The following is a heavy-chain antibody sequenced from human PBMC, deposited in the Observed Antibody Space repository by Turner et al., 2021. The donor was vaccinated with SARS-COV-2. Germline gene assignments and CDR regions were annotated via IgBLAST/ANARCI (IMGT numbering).Heavy chain of an antibody. Sequence: QVPLVQSGAEVKKPGASVKVPSKVSGYTLTDLSMHWVRQAPGKGLEWMGGFDPEDAETVYAQKFQGRVTITADESTSTAYMERSSLGSEDTAVYYCASFGGDYVFDYWGQGTLVTVSS. J-gene: IGHJ4*02. V-gene: IGHV1-24*01. CDR2: FDPEDAET. CDR1: GYTLTDLS. D-gene: IGHD3-10*01. CDR3: ASFGGDYVFDY.